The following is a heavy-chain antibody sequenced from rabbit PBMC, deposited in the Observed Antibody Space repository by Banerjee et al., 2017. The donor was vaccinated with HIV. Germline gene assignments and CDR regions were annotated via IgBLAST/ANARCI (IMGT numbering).Heavy chain of an antibody. CDR2: ISTGDGST. CDR1: GFSFNNNYY. CDR3: ATTGYGVSTDYKL. J-gene: IGHJ3*01. V-gene: IGHV1S45*01. D-gene: IGHD8-1*01. Sequence: QEQLVESGGGLVQPEGSLTLTCTASGFSFNNNYYMCWVRQAPGKGLEWIGCISTGDGSTYYASWAKGRFTISKTSSTTVTLQVTSLTAADTATYFCATTGYGVSTDYKLWGQGTLVTVS.